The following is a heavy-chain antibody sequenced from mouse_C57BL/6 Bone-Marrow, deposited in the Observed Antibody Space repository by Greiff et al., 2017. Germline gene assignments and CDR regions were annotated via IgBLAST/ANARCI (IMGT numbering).Heavy chain of an antibody. CDR3: ARCSNYYWFAY. Sequence: QVQLKQSGAELVRPGTSVKVSCKASGYAFTNYLIEWVKQRPGQGLEWIGVINPGSGGTNYNEKFKGKATLTADKSSSTAYMQLRSLTSEDSAVYFCARCSNYYWFAYWGQGTLVTVSA. D-gene: IGHD2-5*01. CDR2: INPGSGGT. J-gene: IGHJ3*01. CDR1: GYAFTNYL. V-gene: IGHV1-54*01.